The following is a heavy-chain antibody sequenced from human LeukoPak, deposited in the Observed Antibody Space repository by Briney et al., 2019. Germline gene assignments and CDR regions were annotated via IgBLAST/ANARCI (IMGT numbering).Heavy chain of an antibody. J-gene: IGHJ5*02. CDR2: MYYSGSS. D-gene: IGHD3-10*01. CDR1: GGSISSYY. V-gene: IGHV4-59*12. CDR3: ARSPHIWFAERGWFDP. Sequence: SETLSLTCSVSGGSISSYYWSWIRQPPGKGLEWIGYMYYSGSSNYNPSLKSRVTMTVDTSKSQFSLKLSSVTAADTAVYFCARSPHIWFAERGWFDPWGQGTLVTVSS.